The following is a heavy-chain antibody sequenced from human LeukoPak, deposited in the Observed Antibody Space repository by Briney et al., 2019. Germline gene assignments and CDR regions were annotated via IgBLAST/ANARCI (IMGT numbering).Heavy chain of an antibody. CDR2: INSDGSST. CDR3: ARDFCSGGSCYSVAFDI. D-gene: IGHD2-15*01. J-gene: IGHJ3*02. Sequence: HTGGSPRLSCAASGFTFSSYWMHWVRQAPGKGLVWVSRINSDGSSTSYADSVKGRFTISRDNAKNTLYLQMNSLRAEDTAVYYCARDFCSGGSCYSVAFDIWGQGTMVTVSS. V-gene: IGHV3-74*01. CDR1: GFTFSSYW.